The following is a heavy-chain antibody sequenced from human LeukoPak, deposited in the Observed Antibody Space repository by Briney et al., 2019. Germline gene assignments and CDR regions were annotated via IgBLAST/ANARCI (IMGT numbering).Heavy chain of an antibody. D-gene: IGHD3-10*01. Sequence: GGSLRLSCAASGFTFDDYAMHWVRQAPGKGLEWVSGISWNSGNIGYADSVKGRFTISRDNAKNSLYLQMNSLRAEDTALYYCAKDIGSVSNYYGSGSSNYGMDVWGQGTTVTVSS. CDR1: GFTFDDYA. CDR2: ISWNSGNI. CDR3: AKDIGSVSNYYGSGSSNYGMDV. V-gene: IGHV3-9*01. J-gene: IGHJ6*02.